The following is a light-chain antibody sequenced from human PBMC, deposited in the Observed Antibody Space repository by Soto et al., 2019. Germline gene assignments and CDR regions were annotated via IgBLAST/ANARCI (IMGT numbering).Light chain of an antibody. CDR2: DAS. CDR1: QSVGRDY. J-gene: IGKJ1*01. Sequence: EIVLTQSPGTLSLSPGESATLSCRASQSVGRDYLAWFQHTPGQAPRLLIYDASTRATGVPDRFSGSGSGTDFTFTVSRLEPEDFAVYYCHQYNGWPRTFGQGTKVEI. CDR3: HQYNGWPRT. V-gene: IGKV3-20*01.